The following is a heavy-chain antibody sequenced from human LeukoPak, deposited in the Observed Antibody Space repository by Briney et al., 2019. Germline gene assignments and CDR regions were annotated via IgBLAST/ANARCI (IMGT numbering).Heavy chain of an antibody. CDR3: ARAVGTYSSSWYLFGY. V-gene: IGHV1-2*02. J-gene: IGHJ4*02. Sequence: GASVKVSCKASGYTFTGYYMHWVRQAPGQGLEWMGWINPNSGGTNYAQKFQGRVTMTRDTSISTAYMELSRLRSDDTAVYYCARAVGTYSSSWYLFGYWGQGTLVTVSS. CDR1: GYTFTGYY. CDR2: INPNSGGT. D-gene: IGHD6-13*01.